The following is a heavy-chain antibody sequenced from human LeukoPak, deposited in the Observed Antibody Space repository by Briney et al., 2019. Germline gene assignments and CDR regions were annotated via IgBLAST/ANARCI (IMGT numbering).Heavy chain of an antibody. D-gene: IGHD3-3*01. Sequence: GGSLRLSCAASGFTFSDYYMSWIRQAPGKGLEWVSYISSSGSTIYYADSVKGRFTISRDNAKNSLYLQMNSLRAGDTAVYYCARDGNFWSGYSHMDVWGKGTTVTVSS. V-gene: IGHV3-11*01. CDR3: ARDGNFWSGYSHMDV. CDR2: ISSSGSTI. CDR1: GFTFSDYY. J-gene: IGHJ6*03.